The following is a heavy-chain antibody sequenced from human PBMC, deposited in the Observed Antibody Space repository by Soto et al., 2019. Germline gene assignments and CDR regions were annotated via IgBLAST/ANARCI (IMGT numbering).Heavy chain of an antibody. J-gene: IGHJ4*02. CDR3: ARHPPAYDSSRYGFDY. D-gene: IGHD3-22*01. V-gene: IGHV5-10-1*01. CDR2: IDPSDSYT. CDR1: GYSFTSYW. Sequence: GESLKISCIGSGYSFTSYWISWVRQMPGKGLEWMGRIDPSDSYTNYSPSFQGHVTISADKSISTAYLQWSSLKASDTAMYYCARHPPAYDSSRYGFDYWGKGTLVTVSS.